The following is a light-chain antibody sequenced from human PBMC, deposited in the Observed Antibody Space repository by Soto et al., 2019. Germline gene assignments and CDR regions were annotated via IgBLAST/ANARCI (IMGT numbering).Light chain of an antibody. CDR1: QSVSYNY. V-gene: IGKV3-20*01. Sequence: EIVLMQSPGTLSLSPGERATLSCRASQSVSYNYVPWYQQKPGQAHRLLIAGASSRATGIPDRFSGSGSGTDFTLTISRVEPEDFAVYYCQRYGSSPPLTSGGGNTVAIK. CDR3: QRYGSSPPLT. CDR2: GAS. J-gene: IGKJ4*01.